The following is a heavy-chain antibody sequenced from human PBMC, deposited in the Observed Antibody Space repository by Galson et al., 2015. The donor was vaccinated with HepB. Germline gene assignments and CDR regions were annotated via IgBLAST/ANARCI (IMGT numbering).Heavy chain of an antibody. J-gene: IGHJ5*02. V-gene: IGHV4-39*07. CDR1: GGSISSSSYY. CDR3: ASSPRPGRSGGSCYECRWFDP. D-gene: IGHD2-15*01. Sequence: TLSLTCTVSGGSISSSSYYWGWIRQPPGKGLEWIGSIYYSGSTYYNPSLKSRVTISVDTSKNQFSLKLSSVTAADTAVYYCASSPRPGRSGGSCYECRWFDPWGQGTLVTVSS. CDR2: IYYSGST.